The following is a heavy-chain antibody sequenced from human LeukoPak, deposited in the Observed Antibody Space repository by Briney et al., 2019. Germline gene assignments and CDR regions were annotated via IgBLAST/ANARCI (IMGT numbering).Heavy chain of an antibody. CDR3: ARDKPYCSGGSCWGRRYYYMDV. CDR2: IYFSGST. J-gene: IGHJ6*03. D-gene: IGHD2-15*01. V-gene: IGHV4-59*01. CDR1: GGSISSYY. Sequence: SETLSLTCTVSGGSISSYYWSWIRQPPGEGLWWIGYIYFSGSTNYNPSLKSRVAISVDPSKNQCSLKLSSVTAADTGVYSCARDKPYCSGGSCWGRRYYYMDVWGKGTTVTISS.